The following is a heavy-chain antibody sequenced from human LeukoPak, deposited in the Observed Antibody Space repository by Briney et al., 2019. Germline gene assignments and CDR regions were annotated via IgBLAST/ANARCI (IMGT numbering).Heavy chain of an antibody. J-gene: IGHJ4*02. CDR2: ISSSGSTI. Sequence: HTGGSLRLSCAASGFTFSSYEMNWVRQAPGKGLEWVSYISSSGSTIYYADSVKGRFTISRDNAKNSLYLQMNSLRVEDTALYYCARRPAAGSEWYFDHWGQGILVTVSS. D-gene: IGHD6-13*01. V-gene: IGHV3-48*03. CDR3: ARRPAAGSEWYFDH. CDR1: GFTFSSYE.